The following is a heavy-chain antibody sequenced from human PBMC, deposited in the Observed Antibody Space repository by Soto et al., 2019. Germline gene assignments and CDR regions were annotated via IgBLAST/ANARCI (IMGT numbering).Heavy chain of an antibody. CDR2: ISGSGGST. J-gene: IGHJ6*03. CDR1: GFTFSSYA. Sequence: EVQLLESGGGLVQPGGSLRLSCAASGFTFSSYAMSWVRQAPGKGREWVSAISGSGGSTYYADSVKGRFTISRDNSKNTLYLQMNSLRAEDTAVYYCAKAPVLWFGELSPSGYYYMDVWGKGTTVTVSS. CDR3: AKAPVLWFGELSPSGYYYMDV. D-gene: IGHD3-10*01. V-gene: IGHV3-23*01.